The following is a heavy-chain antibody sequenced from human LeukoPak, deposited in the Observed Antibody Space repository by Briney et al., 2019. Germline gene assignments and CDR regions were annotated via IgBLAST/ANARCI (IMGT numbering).Heavy chain of an antibody. Sequence: ASVKVSCKASGYTFTSYGISWVRQAPGQGLEWMGWISAYNGNTNYAQKFQGRVTITTDKSTSTAYMELRSLRSDDTAVYYCARVRGTGFGWTFDYWGQGTLVTVSS. V-gene: IGHV1-18*01. CDR1: GYTFTSYG. J-gene: IGHJ4*02. D-gene: IGHD3-10*01. CDR3: ARVRGTGFGWTFDY. CDR2: ISAYNGNT.